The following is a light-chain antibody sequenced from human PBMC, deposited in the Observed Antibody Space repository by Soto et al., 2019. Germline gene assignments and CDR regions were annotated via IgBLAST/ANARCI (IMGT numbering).Light chain of an antibody. V-gene: IGKV3-15*01. J-gene: IGKJ4*01. Sequence: EIVMTQSPATLSVSPGEGATLSCRASQSISSNLAWYQQKLGQAPRLLIYGASTRATGIPARFSGSGSGTEFTLTINSLQSEDFAVYYCQQYKNWPPPTFGGGTKVQIK. CDR2: GAS. CDR1: QSISSN. CDR3: QQYKNWPPPT.